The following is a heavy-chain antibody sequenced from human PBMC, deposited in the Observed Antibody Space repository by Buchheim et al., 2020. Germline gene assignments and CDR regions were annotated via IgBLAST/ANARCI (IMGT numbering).Heavy chain of an antibody. D-gene: IGHD3-16*01. CDR3: ATDRIWGSFDY. Sequence: EVQLVESGRGLVQPGGSLRLSCTASGLTLSTHWMNWLRQAPGKGLEWVANIKQDGSVKNYVGSVKGRFTISRDNAKNSLYLQMNSLRAEDTAVYYCATDRIWGSFDYWGQGIL. CDR2: IKQDGSVK. CDR1: GLTLSTHW. J-gene: IGHJ4*02. V-gene: IGHV3-7*01.